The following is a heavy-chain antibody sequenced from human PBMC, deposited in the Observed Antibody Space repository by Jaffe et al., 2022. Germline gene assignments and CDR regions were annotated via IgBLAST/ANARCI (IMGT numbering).Heavy chain of an antibody. Sequence: QVQLQESGPGLVKPSETLSLTCAVSGYSISSGYYWGWIRQPPGKGLEWIGSIYHSGSTYYNPSLKSRVTISVDTSKNQFSLKLSSVTAADTAVYYCARHERGATFYYYYYMDVWGKGTTVTVSS. D-gene: IGHD1-26*01. J-gene: IGHJ6*03. V-gene: IGHV4-38-2*01. CDR1: GYSISSGYY. CDR2: IYHSGST. CDR3: ARHERGATFYYYYYMDV.